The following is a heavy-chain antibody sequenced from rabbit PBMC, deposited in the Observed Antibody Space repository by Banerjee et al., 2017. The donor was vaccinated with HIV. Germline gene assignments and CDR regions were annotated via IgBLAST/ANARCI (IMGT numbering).Heavy chain of an antibody. Sequence: QSLEESGGGLVKPEGSLTLTCKASGFDLDTYYYMCWVRQAPGKGLEWIACIYTSSGTTYYASWAKGRFTISKTSSTTVTLQLTSLTAADTATYFCARGGYAGSDDFYAFALWGPGTLVTVS. V-gene: IGHV1S40*01. D-gene: IGHD4-2*01. J-gene: IGHJ4*01. CDR2: IYTSSGTT. CDR1: GFDLDTYYY. CDR3: ARGGYAGSDDFYAFAL.